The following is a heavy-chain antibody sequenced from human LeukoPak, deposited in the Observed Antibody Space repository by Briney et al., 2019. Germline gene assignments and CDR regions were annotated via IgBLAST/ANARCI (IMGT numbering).Heavy chain of an antibody. CDR3: AKDLERNKGLKQPSDP. D-gene: IGHD6-13*01. V-gene: IGHV3-48*03. CDR1: GFTFSSYE. CDR2: ISSSGSTI. Sequence: GGSLRLSCAASGFTFSSYEMNWVRQAPGKGLEWVSYISSSGSTIYYADSVKGRFTISRDNSKNTLYLQMNSLRAEDTAVYYCAKDLERNKGLKQPSDPWGQGTLVTVSS. J-gene: IGHJ5*02.